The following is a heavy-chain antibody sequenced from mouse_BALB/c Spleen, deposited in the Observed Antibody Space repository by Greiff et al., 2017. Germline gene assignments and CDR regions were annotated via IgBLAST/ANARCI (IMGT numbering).Heavy chain of an antibody. Sequence: VKLVESGPDLVAPSQSLSITCTVSGFSLTSYGVHWVRQPPGKGLEWLVVIWSDGSTTYNSALKSRLSISKDNSKSQVFLKMNSLQTDDTAMYYCARNYDGYYFYAMDYWGQGTSVTVSS. V-gene: IGHV2-6-2*01. D-gene: IGHD2-3*01. J-gene: IGHJ4*01. CDR1: GFSLTSYG. CDR3: ARNYDGYYFYAMDY. CDR2: IWSDGST.